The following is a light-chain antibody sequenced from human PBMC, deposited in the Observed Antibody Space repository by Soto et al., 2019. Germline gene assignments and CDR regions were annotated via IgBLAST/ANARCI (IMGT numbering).Light chain of an antibody. CDR2: RDN. CDR1: SSNIESNF. J-gene: IGLJ2*01. Sequence: QSVLTQPPSASGTPGQRLTISCSGSSSNIESNFVYWYQQLPGTAPKLLLYRDNQRPSWVPDRFSGSKSGTSASLVISGLRSEDEADYYCTTWDDSLSGVVFSGGTKVTVL. CDR3: TTWDDSLSGVV. V-gene: IGLV1-47*01.